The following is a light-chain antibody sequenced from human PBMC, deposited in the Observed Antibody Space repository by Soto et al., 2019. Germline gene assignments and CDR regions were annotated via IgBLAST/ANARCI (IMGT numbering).Light chain of an antibody. J-gene: IGLJ3*02. CDR1: SSAVGGYNY. Sequence: QSALTHPPSASGSPGQSVTISCTGTSSAVGGYNYVSWYQQHPGKAPKLMIYEVSKRPSGVPDRFSGSKCGNTASLTVSGLQADDEADYYCSSDAGSNKLGVFGGGTKLTVL. CDR3: SSDAGSNKLGV. CDR2: EVS. V-gene: IGLV2-8*01.